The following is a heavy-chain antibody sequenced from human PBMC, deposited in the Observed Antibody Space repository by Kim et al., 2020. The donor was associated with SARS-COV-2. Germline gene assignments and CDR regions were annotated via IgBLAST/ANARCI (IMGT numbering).Heavy chain of an antibody. D-gene: IGHD5-12*01. V-gene: IGHV4-39*01. Sequence: SETLSLTCTVSGGSISSSSYYWGWIRQPPGKGLEWIGSIYYSGSTYYNPSLKSRVTISVDTSKNQFSLKLSSVTAADTAVYYCARSTWWMATIVSDWFDPWGQGTLVTVSS. CDR3: ARSTWWMATIVSDWFDP. J-gene: IGHJ5*02. CDR2: IYYSGST. CDR1: GGSISSSSYY.